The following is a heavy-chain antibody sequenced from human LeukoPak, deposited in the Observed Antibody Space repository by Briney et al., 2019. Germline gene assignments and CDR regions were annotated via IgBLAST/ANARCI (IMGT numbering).Heavy chain of an antibody. CDR2: ISYDGSNK. CDR1: GFTFSSYG. J-gene: IGHJ4*02. V-gene: IGHV3-30*18. Sequence: PGGSLRLSCAASGFTFSSYGMHWVRQAPGKGLEWGAVISYDGSNKYYADSVKGRFTISRDNSKNTLYLQMNSLRAEDAAVYYCAKSWGGYFDYWGQGTLVTVSS. CDR3: AKSWGGYFDY. D-gene: IGHD3-16*01.